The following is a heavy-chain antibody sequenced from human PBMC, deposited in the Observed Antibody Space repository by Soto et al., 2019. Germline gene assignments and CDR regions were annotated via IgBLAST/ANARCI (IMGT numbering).Heavy chain of an antibody. CDR1: GYTFTDYG. Sequence: VQVVQSGSEVKEPGASVKVSCRASGYTFTDYGIGGVRQAPGQGLEWMGWINTYTGGTNYAQKFRGRVTMTTDTSTSTAYMELGSLTSDDTALYYCANGRLHSRGEYSDYWGQGTLVTVSS. CDR2: INTYTGGT. D-gene: IGHD3-10*01. V-gene: IGHV1-18*01. CDR3: ANGRLHSRGEYSDY. J-gene: IGHJ4*02.